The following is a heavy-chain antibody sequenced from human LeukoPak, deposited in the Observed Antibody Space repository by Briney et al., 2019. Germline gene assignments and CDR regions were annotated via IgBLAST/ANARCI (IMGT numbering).Heavy chain of an antibody. CDR1: GFTFSSYA. CDR3: AKDRHVGGSSWYTGLFDY. Sequence: GGSLRLSCAASGFTFSSYAMSWVRQAPGKGLEWVSAISGSGGSTYYADSVKGRFTISRDNSKNTLYLQMNSLRAEDTAVYYCAKDRHVGGSSWYTGLFDYWGQGTLVTVSS. CDR2: ISGSGGST. D-gene: IGHD6-13*01. V-gene: IGHV3-23*01. J-gene: IGHJ4*02.